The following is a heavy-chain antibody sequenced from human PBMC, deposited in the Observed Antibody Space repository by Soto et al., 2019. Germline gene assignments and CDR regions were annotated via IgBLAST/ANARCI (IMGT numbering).Heavy chain of an antibody. CDR1: GGTFSSYT. CDR3: ARGGCSSTSCQYYYYYYYMDV. V-gene: IGHV1-69*02. J-gene: IGHJ6*03. CDR2: IIPILGIA. Sequence: QVQLVQSGAEVKKPGSSVKVSCKASGGTFSSYTISWVRQAPGQGLEWMGRIIPILGIANYAQKFQGRVTSTADKSTSTAYMELSSLRSEDTAVYYCARGGCSSTSCQYYYYYYYMDVWGKGTTVTVSS. D-gene: IGHD2-2*01.